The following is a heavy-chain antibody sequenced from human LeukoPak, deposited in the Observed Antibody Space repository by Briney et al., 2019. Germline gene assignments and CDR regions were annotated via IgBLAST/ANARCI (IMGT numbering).Heavy chain of an antibody. CDR2: INGAGTST. Sequence: GGSLRLSCAASGGSISSYWMHWVRQAPGKGLVWVSHINGAGTSTSYADSVKGRFTISRDNAKNRIYLHMSSLRAEDTAVYYCARDTNWFAPWGQGTLVTVSS. CDR1: GGSISSYW. J-gene: IGHJ5*02. V-gene: IGHV3-74*01. CDR3: ARDTNWFAP.